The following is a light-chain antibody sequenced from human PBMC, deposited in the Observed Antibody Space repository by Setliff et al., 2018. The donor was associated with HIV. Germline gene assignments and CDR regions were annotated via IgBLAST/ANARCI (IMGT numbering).Light chain of an antibody. CDR3: QSADSSDLMV. Sequence: SYELTQPPSVSVSPGQTARITCSGDELSKQYAFWYQQKPGQAPVLVISKDSERPSGIPERFSSSSSGTTVTLTISGVQAEDEADYYCQSADSSDLMVFGTGTKVTVL. J-gene: IGLJ1*01. CDR2: KDS. V-gene: IGLV3-25*03. CDR1: ELSKQY.